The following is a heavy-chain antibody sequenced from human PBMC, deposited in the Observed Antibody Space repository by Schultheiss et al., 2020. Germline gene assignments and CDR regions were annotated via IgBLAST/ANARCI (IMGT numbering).Heavy chain of an antibody. J-gene: IGHJ5*02. Sequence: SETLSLTCAVYGGSFSGYYWSWIRQPPGKGLEWIGEIYHSGSTNYNPSLKSRVTISVDKSKNQFSLKLSSVTAADTAVYYCARVWLYCSGGSCPRLDPWGQGTLVTVSS. D-gene: IGHD2-15*01. CDR1: GGSFSGYY. CDR3: ARVWLYCSGGSCPRLDP. V-gene: IGHV4-34*01. CDR2: IYHSGST.